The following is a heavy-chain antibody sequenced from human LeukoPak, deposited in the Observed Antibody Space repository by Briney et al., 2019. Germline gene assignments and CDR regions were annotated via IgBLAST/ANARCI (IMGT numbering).Heavy chain of an antibody. CDR1: GYTLTELS. D-gene: IGHD3-9*01. J-gene: IGHJ6*02. CDR2: FDPEDGET. V-gene: IGHV1-24*01. CDR3: ATVLPSSLVRHPYDILTGHYGMDV. Sequence: ASVKVSCKVSGYTLTELSMHWVRQALGKGLEWMGGFDPEDGETIYAQKFQGRVTMTEDTSTDTAYMELSSLRSEDTAVYYCATVLPSSLVRHPYDILTGHYGMDVWGQGTTVTVSS.